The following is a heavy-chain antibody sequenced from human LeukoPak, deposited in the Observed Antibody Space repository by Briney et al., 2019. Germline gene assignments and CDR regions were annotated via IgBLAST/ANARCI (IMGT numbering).Heavy chain of an antibody. Sequence: SETLSLTCTVSGGSISSGGYYWSWIRQHPGKGLEWIGYIYYSGSTYYNPSLKSRVTISVDTSKNQFSLKLSSVTAADTAVYYCARIALEYCSGGSCCSGAFDIWGQGTMVTVSS. CDR3: ARIALEYCSGGSCCSGAFDI. J-gene: IGHJ3*02. V-gene: IGHV4-31*03. CDR1: GGSISSGGYY. CDR2: IYYSGST. D-gene: IGHD2-15*01.